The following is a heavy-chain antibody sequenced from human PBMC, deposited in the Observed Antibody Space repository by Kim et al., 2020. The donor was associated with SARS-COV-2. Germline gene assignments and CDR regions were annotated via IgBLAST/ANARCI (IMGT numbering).Heavy chain of an antibody. V-gene: IGHV3-23*01. Sequence: GGSLRLSCAASGFTFSSYAMSWVRQAPGKGLEWVSAISGSGGSTYYADSVKGRFTISRDNSKNTLYLQMSSLRAEDTALYYCAKGIVSSYSGGNSRGDFDYWGQGTLVTVSS. J-gene: IGHJ4*02. CDR3: AKGIVSSYSGGNSRGDFDY. D-gene: IGHD2-21*02. CDR2: ISGSGGST. CDR1: GFTFSSYA.